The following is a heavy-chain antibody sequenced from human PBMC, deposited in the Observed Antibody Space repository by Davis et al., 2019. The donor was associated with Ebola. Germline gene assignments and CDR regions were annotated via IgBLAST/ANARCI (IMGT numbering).Heavy chain of an antibody. D-gene: IGHD4-17*01. CDR3: ARVRDYAYYYGMDV. J-gene: IGHJ6*02. CDR1: GYTFTSYG. V-gene: IGHV1-18*01. Sequence: ASVKVSCKASGYTFTSYGISWVRQAPGQGLEWMGWISAYNGNTNYAQKLQGRVTMTTDTSPSTAYMELRSLRSDDTAVYYCARVRDYAYYYGMDVRGQGTTVTVSS. CDR2: ISAYNGNT.